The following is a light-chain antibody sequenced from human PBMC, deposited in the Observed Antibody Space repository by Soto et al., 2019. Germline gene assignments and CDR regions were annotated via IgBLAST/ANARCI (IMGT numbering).Light chain of an antibody. CDR2: GAS. Sequence: DIQMTQSPSSLSASVGDRVTITCQASQDIRKYLNWYQQKPGRAPKLLIYGASNLETEVPPRISVGGYGTDCTCTISRLQPEDMATYCCRNYDYSPPYTVGPGTKVAIK. CDR1: QDIRKY. CDR3: RNYDYSPPYT. V-gene: IGKV1-33*01. J-gene: IGKJ3*01.